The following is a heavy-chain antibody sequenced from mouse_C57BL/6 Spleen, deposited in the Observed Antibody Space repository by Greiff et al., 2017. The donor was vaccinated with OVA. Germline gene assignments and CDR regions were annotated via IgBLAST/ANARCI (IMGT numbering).Heavy chain of an antibody. Sequence: QVQLQQPGAELVKPGASVKMSCKASGYTFTSYWITWVKQRPGQGLEWIGDIYPGSGSTNYNEKFKSKATLTVDTSSSTAYMQLSSLTSEDSAVYYCARKRDYYGSRTIDCWGQGTTLTVSS. V-gene: IGHV1-55*01. CDR1: GYTFTSYW. D-gene: IGHD1-1*01. CDR2: IYPGSGST. J-gene: IGHJ2*01. CDR3: ARKRDYYGSRTIDC.